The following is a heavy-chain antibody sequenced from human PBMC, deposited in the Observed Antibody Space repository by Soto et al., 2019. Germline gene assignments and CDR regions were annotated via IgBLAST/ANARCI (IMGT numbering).Heavy chain of an antibody. V-gene: IGHV4-39*01. D-gene: IGHD1-26*01. J-gene: IGHJ4*02. CDR1: GGSISRSFYY. CDR3: AKPSGSYLYYFDY. CDR2: IYYSGGT. Sequence: QLQLQESGPGLVKPSETLSLTCTVSGGSISRSFYYWGWIRQPPGKGLEWIGSIYYSGGTYYNPSLKSRVTISVDTSKNQFSLKLSSLTAADPAVYYCAKPSGSYLYYFDYWGQGKLVTVSS.